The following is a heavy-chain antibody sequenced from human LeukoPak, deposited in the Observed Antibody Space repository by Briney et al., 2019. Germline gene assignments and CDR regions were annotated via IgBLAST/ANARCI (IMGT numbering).Heavy chain of an antibody. J-gene: IGHJ4*02. V-gene: IGHV4-59*11. CDR1: GDSLSSQY. Sequence: SERRFPTCTLSGDSLSSQYWSWSRQPPGKGLEWIGYIYYSGSTNYNPSLKSRATISLDTSKNQFSLNLSSVTAADTAVYYCARGDGYNFYYWGQG. CDR2: IYYSGST. CDR3: ARGDGYNFYY. D-gene: IGHD5-24*01.